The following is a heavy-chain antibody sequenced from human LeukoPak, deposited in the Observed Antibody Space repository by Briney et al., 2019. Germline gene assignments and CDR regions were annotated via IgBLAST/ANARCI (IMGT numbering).Heavy chain of an antibody. J-gene: IGHJ4*02. V-gene: IGHV3-23*01. CDR1: GFTFSSYA. CDR3: ARGAVNYYDSSGYLGY. CDR2: IIGSGSST. D-gene: IGHD3-22*01. Sequence: PGGSLRLSCAASGFTFSSYAMSWVRQAPGKGLEWVSTIIGSGSSTYYPDSVKGRFTISRDNSKNTLYLQMNSLRAEDTAVYYCARGAVNYYDSSGYLGYWGQGTLVTVSS.